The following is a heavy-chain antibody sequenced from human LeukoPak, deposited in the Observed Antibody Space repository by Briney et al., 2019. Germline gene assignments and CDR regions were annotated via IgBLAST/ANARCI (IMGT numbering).Heavy chain of an antibody. J-gene: IGHJ2*01. Sequence: SETLSLTCTVSGGSISSYYWSWIRQPPGKGLEWIGYIYYSGSTNYNPSLKSRVTISVDTSKNQFSLKLSSVTAADTAVYYCARAPIFGVVISDWYFDLWGRGTLVTVSS. CDR2: IYYSGST. CDR1: GGSISSYY. D-gene: IGHD3-3*01. V-gene: IGHV4-59*01. CDR3: ARAPIFGVVISDWYFDL.